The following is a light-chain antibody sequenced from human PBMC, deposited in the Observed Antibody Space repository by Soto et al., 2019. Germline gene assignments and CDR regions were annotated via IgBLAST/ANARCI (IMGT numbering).Light chain of an antibody. CDR3: SSYTTSSTVI. Sequence: QSALTQPASVSGSPGQSITISCTGTSSDVGDHNYVSWYQQQPGKAPKLMIYAVSNRPSGVCNRFSGSKSGNTASLTISGLQAEDEADYYCSSYTTSSTVIFGGGTKLTVL. V-gene: IGLV2-14*03. CDR1: SSDVGDHNY. CDR2: AVS. J-gene: IGLJ2*01.